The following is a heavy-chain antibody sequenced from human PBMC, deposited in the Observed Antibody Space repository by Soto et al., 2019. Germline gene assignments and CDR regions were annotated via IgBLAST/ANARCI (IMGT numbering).Heavy chain of an antibody. Sequence: QVQLVQSGAEVKKPGSSVKVSCKASGGTFSSYAISWVRQAPGQGLEWMGGIIPIFGTANYAQKFQGRVTITADESTSTAYMELSSLRSADAAVYYCARAGPKLCRGGSCHSGQRGFDPWGQGTLVTVSS. CDR1: GGTFSSYA. CDR3: ARAGPKLCRGGSCHSGQRGFDP. D-gene: IGHD2-15*01. CDR2: IIPIFGTA. V-gene: IGHV1-69*01. J-gene: IGHJ5*02.